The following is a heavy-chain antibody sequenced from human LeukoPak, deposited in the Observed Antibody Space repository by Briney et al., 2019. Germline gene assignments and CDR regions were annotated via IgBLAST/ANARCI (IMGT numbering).Heavy chain of an antibody. CDR3: ARDDGDLLFDY. CDR1: GGSVSSGSYY. Sequence: SETLSLTCTVSGGSVSSGSYYWSWIRQPPGKGLEWIGYIYYSGSTNYNPSLKSRVTISVDTSKNQFSLKLSSVTAADTAVYYCARDDGDLLFDYWGQGTLVTVSS. J-gene: IGHJ4*02. D-gene: IGHD4-17*01. CDR2: IYYSGST. V-gene: IGHV4-61*01.